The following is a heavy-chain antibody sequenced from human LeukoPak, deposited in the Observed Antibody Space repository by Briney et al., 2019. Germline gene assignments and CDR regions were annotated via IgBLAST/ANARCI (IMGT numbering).Heavy chain of an antibody. CDR1: GFTFSSYS. D-gene: IGHD2-15*01. CDR3: AGGAYCSGGSCYSDDYYYNMDV. J-gene: IGHJ6*03. Sequence: GGSLRLSCAASGFTFSSYSMNWVRQAPGKGLEWVSCISSSSSYIYYADSVKGRFTISRDNAKNSLYLQMNSLRAEEKAVYYCAGGAYCSGGSCYSDDYYYNMDVWGKGTTVNVFS. CDR2: ISSSSSYI. V-gene: IGHV3-21*01.